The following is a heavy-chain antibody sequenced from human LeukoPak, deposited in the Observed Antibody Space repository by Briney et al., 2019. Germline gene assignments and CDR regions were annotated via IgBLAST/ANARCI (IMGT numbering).Heavy chain of an antibody. D-gene: IGHD4-17*01. J-gene: IGHJ4*02. CDR2: ISPTGEGT. CDR1: GFAFSNTG. Sequence: GGSLRLSCAASGFAFSNTGMTWVRQAPGRGLEWVSSISPTGEGTHYADSVKGRFTISRDNSKNTLSLEMNSLIADDTATYYCARDAGGAWPSDYWGQGTRVIVSS. V-gene: IGHV3-23*01. CDR3: ARDAGGAWPSDY.